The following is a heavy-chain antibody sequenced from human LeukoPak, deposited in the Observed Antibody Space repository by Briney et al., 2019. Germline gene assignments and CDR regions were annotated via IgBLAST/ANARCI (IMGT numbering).Heavy chain of an antibody. CDR3: ARLVVAATDAFDI. CDR2: ISSSSSTI. J-gene: IGHJ3*02. Sequence: PGGSLRLSCAASGFTFSSYSMNWVRQAPGKGLEWVSYISSSSSTIYYADSEKGRFTISRDNAKNSLYLQMNSLRAEDTAVYYCARLVVAATDAFDIWGQGTMVTVSS. CDR1: GFTFSSYS. D-gene: IGHD2-15*01. V-gene: IGHV3-48*04.